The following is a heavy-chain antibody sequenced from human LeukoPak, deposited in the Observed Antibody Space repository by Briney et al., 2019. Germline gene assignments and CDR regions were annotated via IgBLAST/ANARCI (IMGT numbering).Heavy chain of an antibody. CDR3: FLGLAPDYYGMDV. J-gene: IGHJ6*02. CDR2: IRSKAYGGTT. Sequence: GGSLRLSCTASGFTFGDYAMSWFRQAPGKGLEWVGFIRSKAYGGTTEYAASVKGRFTISRDDSKSIAYLQMNSLKTEDTAVYYCFLGLAPDYYGMDVWGQGTTVTVSS. D-gene: IGHD6-19*01. V-gene: IGHV3-49*03. CDR1: GFTFGDYA.